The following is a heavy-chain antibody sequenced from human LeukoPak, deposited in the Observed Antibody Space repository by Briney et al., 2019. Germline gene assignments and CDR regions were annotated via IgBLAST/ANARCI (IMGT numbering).Heavy chain of an antibody. Sequence: WGTLRLSCAASGFAFSNYGMNWVRQAPGKGLEWVSGITPSATTYYADAVRGRFIITRDNSKNTLYLQMNSLRAEDTAVYYCAKDASTGTFYFDYWGQGTLVTVSS. CDR3: AKDASTGTFYFDY. CDR1: GFAFSNYG. J-gene: IGHJ4*02. CDR2: ITPSATT. D-gene: IGHD2-2*01. V-gene: IGHV3-23*01.